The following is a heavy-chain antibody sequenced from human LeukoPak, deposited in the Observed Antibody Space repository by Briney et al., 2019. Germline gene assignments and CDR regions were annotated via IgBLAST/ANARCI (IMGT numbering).Heavy chain of an antibody. CDR3: AREAFIEMTTIASAFDF. Sequence: ASVKVSFKTSGYTXTRXYMHXVRXXPGQGXEXXGVXNPSXGSTRYPQKFQXRVTMTRDTSTSTVYMELSSLRSDDTAVYFCAREAFIEMTTIASAFDFWGQGTLVTVSS. D-gene: IGHD5-24*01. J-gene: IGHJ4*02. V-gene: IGHV1-46*01. CDR2: XNPSXGST. CDR1: GYTXTRXY.